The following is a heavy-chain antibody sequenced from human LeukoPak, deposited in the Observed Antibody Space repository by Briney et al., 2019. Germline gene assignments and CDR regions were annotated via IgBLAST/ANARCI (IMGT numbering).Heavy chain of an antibody. CDR2: IIPIFGTA. Sequence: ASVKVSCKASGGTFSSYAISWVRQAPGQGLERMGRIIPIFGTANYAQKFQGRVTITTDESTSTAYMELSSLRSEDTAVYYCARGMGATRVFDYWGQGTLVTVSS. J-gene: IGHJ4*02. CDR3: ARGMGATRVFDY. D-gene: IGHD1-26*01. V-gene: IGHV1-69*05. CDR1: GGTFSSYA.